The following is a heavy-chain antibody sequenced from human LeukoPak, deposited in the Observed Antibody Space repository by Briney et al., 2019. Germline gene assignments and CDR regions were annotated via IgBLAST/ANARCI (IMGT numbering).Heavy chain of an antibody. J-gene: IGHJ4*02. D-gene: IGHD4-11*01. V-gene: IGHV3-74*01. CDR1: GFTFSNYW. CDR3: ARSNQADDY. CDR2: INPGGSST. Sequence: GGSLRLSCAASGFTFSNYWMHWVRQVPGKGLVWVSRINPGGSSTTYADSVKGRFTISRDNAKNTLYLQMNSLRAEDAAVYYCARSNQADDYWGQGTLVTVSS.